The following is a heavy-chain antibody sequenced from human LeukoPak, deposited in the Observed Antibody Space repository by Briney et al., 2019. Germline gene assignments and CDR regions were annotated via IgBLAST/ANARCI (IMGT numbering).Heavy chain of an antibody. CDR1: GYTFTSYY. J-gene: IGHJ4*02. D-gene: IGHD3-22*01. CDR2: INPSGGST. V-gene: IGHV1-46*01. CDR3: ARARDYYDSSGYYYFDY. Sequence: ASVKVSCKASGYTFTSYYMHWVRQAPGQGLEWMGIINPSGGSTSYAQKFQGRVTMTRDTSTSTVYMKLSSLRSEDTAVYYCARARDYYDSSGYYYFDYWGQGTLVTVSS.